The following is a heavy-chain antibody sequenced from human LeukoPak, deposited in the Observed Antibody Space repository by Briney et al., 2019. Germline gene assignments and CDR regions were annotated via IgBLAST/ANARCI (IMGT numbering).Heavy chain of an antibody. CDR2: IFYSGST. V-gene: IGHV4-59*01. CDR1: GDTIGSYY. J-gene: IGHJ4*02. CDR3: VRGQARDGRFPWVVS. D-gene: IGHD1-26*01. Sequence: PSETLSLTCAASGDTIGSYYRTWIRQSAGKGLEWIGYIFYSGSTNYSPSLKSRVTISVDTSNNQFSLQLRTVTAADTALYFGVRGQARDGRFPWVVSWVQGTLVTVSS.